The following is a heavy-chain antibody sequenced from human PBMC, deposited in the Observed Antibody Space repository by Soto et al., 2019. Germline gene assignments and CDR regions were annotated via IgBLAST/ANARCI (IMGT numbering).Heavy chain of an antibody. CDR3: ARGYYDDVWGSPSHY. Sequence: QVQLMQSGAEVKKPGAPVKVSCKASGYTFTSYGISWVRQAPGQGLEWMGWISAYNGNTNYAQKLQGRVTMTTDTSTSAAYMELRSLRSDDTAVYYCARGYYDDVWGSPSHYWGQGTLVTVSS. D-gene: IGHD3-16*01. J-gene: IGHJ4*02. V-gene: IGHV1-18*01. CDR1: GYTFTSYG. CDR2: ISAYNGNT.